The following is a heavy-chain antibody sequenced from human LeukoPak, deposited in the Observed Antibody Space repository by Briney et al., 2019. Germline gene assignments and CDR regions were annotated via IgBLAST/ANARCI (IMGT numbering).Heavy chain of an antibody. CDR1: GYSISSGYY. CDR2: IYHSGST. CDR3: ARLRDGYNYETPSDY. V-gene: IGHV4-38-2*01. Sequence: PSETLSLTCAVSGYSISSGYYWGWIRQPPGKGLEWIGSIYHSGSTYYNPSLKSQVTISVDTSKNQFSLKLSSVTAADTAVYYCARLRDGYNYETPSDYWGQGTLVTVSS. D-gene: IGHD5-24*01. J-gene: IGHJ4*02.